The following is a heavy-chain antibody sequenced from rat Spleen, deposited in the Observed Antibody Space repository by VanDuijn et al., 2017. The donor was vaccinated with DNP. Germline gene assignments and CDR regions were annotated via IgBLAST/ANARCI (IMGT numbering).Heavy chain of an antibody. CDR1: GFSLTSNS. J-gene: IGHJ2*01. D-gene: IGHD1-2*01. V-gene: IGHV10-5*01. CDR2: IRTKPNNYAT. Sequence: VQLKESGPGLVQPSQTLSLTCTVSGFSLTSNSVHWVRQPPGKGLEWIGRIRTKPNNYATFYADSVRGRFTISRDDSKSRVYLEMDDLKNEDKAMYYCTAEGSSSYTLDYWGQGVMVTVSS. CDR3: TAEGSSSYTLDY.